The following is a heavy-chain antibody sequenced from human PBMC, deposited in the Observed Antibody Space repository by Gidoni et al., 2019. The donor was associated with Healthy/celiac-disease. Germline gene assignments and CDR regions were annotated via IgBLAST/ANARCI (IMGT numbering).Heavy chain of an antibody. CDR3: ARGVCGGFLEWLLFAY. J-gene: IGHJ4*02. CDR1: GYSFTSYW. CDR2: IYPVDSDT. D-gene: IGHD3-3*01. Sequence: EVQLVQSGAEVKQPEESREIDWKGAGYSFTSYWIGWVRPMPGKGLEWMGIIYPVDSDTRYSPSFQGPLTISAAQSISTAFLQWRSLTASHPALYSCARGVCGGFLEWLLFAYWGQGPLVPVSS. V-gene: IGHV5-51*01.